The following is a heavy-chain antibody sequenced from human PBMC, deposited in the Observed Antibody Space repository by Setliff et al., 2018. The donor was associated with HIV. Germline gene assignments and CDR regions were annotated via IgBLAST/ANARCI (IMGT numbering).Heavy chain of an antibody. J-gene: IGHJ4*02. CDR3: ARSDWELVLSSFDY. D-gene: IGHD1-26*01. CDR1: GYTFASYG. Sequence: GASVKVSCKASGYTFASYGITWVRQAPGQGLEWMGWISAYDGNTNYAQKVREGVTLTTDTATTTAFMELKNLTSADTAVYFCARSDWELVLSSFDYWGQGTQGTVSS. V-gene: IGHV1-18*01. CDR2: ISAYDGNT.